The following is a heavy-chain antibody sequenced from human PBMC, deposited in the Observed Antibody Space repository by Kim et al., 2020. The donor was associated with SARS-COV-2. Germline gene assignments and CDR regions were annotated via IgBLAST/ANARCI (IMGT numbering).Heavy chain of an antibody. CDR1: GFTFSSYE. D-gene: IGHD2-21*02. Sequence: GGSLRLSCAASGFTFSSYEMNWVRQAPGKGLEWVSYISSSGSTIYYADSVKGRFTISRDNAKNSLYLQMNSLRAEDTAVYYCARHVVTATNSGPPDYWGQGTLVTVSS. J-gene: IGHJ4*02. CDR2: ISSSGSTI. V-gene: IGHV3-48*03. CDR3: ARHVVTATNSGPPDY.